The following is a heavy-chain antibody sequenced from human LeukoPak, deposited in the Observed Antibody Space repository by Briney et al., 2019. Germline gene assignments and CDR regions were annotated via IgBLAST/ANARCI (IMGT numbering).Heavy chain of an antibody. D-gene: IGHD2-2*01. Sequence: SETLSLTCTVYGYSISSGYYWGWIRQPPGKGLEWIGSIYHSGSTYYNPSLKSRVTISVDTSKNQFSLKLSSVTAADTAVYYCARGRLGYCSSTSCVAHDAFDIWGQGTMVTVSS. CDR2: IYHSGST. J-gene: IGHJ3*02. CDR1: GYSISSGYY. V-gene: IGHV4-38-2*02. CDR3: ARGRLGYCSSTSCVAHDAFDI.